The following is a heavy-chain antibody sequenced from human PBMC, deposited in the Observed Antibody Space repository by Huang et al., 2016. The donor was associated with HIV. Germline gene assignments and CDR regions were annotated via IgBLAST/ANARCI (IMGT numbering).Heavy chain of an antibody. Sequence: EVQLVQSGAEVKKPGESLKISCRGSGYSFTNYWIGWVRQMTGKGLEWRGIIYPGDSDYRDSPSFQGQVTISADKSISAAYLQWSSLKASDTAMYYCARLDKYSSSGYYPKGFFLHWGQGAQVTVPS. CDR2: IYPGDSDY. D-gene: IGHD3-22*01. CDR1: GYSFTNYW. V-gene: IGHV5-51*03. CDR3: ARLDKYSSSGYYPKGFFLH. J-gene: IGHJ1*01.